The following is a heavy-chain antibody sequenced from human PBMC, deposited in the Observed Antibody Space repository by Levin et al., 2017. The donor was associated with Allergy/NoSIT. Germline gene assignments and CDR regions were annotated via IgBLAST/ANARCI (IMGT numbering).Heavy chain of an antibody. CDR1: GFTFSSSA. J-gene: IGHJ4*02. CDR3: VRVGNDFWSCDFDY. CDR2: ISQDGSSK. D-gene: IGHD3-3*01. Sequence: AGGSLRLSCAVSGFTFSSSAMHWVRQAPGKGLEGVAVISQDGSSKYYPDSAKGRFDISRDNSKNTLFLQINNLRAEDTAGYYCVRVGNDFWSCDFDYWGQGTLVTVSS. V-gene: IGHV3-30*09.